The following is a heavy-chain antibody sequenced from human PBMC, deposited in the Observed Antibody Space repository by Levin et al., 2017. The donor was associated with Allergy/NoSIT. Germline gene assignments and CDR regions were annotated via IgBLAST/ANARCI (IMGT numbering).Heavy chain of an antibody. CDR1: GFSLTSTGVG. J-gene: IGHJ4*02. D-gene: IGHD3-10*01. CDR2: IHWNGNE. Sequence: SGPTLVKPTQTLTLTCTFSGFSLTSTGVGVGWIRQPPGKALEWLALIHWNGNERYSPSLKSRLTITKDTSKNQVVLTMTSMDPLDTATYYCARRLGIEGGYYYFDYWGQGTLVTVSS. CDR3: ARRLGIEGGYYYFDY. V-gene: IGHV2-5*01.